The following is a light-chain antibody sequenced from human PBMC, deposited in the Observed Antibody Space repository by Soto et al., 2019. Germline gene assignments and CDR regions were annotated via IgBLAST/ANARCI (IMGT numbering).Light chain of an antibody. Sequence: DIQMTQSPSTLSGSVGDRVTITCRASQTISSWLAWYQQKPGKAPELLIYAASTLQSGVPSRFSGSGSGTDFTLTISCLQSEDFATYYCQQYYSFPLTFGQGTKVDIK. CDR3: QQYYSFPLT. J-gene: IGKJ1*01. CDR2: AAS. CDR1: QTISSW. V-gene: IGKV1-5*01.